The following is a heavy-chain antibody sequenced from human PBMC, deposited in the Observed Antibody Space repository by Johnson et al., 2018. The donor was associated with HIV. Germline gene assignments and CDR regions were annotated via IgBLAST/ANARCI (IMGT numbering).Heavy chain of an antibody. V-gene: IGHV3-48*03. CDR3: TSDVIKVIAARDDAFDI. D-gene: IGHD6-6*01. CDR2: ISSSDNTT. CDR1: GFTFDDYG. Sequence: VQLVESGGGVVRPGGSLRLSCAASGFTFDDYGMSWVRQAPGKGLEWVSYISSSDNTTYYADSVKGRFTISRDNAKNSLYLQMNSLRAEDTALYYCTSDVIKVIAARDDAFDIWGQGTMVTVSS. J-gene: IGHJ3*02.